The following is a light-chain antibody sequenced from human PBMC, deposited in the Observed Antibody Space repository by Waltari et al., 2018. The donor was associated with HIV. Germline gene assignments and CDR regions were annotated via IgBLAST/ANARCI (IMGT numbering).Light chain of an antibody. Sequence: VVLTQSPAFLSASLGDRVNFTCRASRSVDSTLSWFQQKPRRPPRLLIYWTTKRDTAVADRFTGSGYDTEFALTLTNFQSEDAAVYFCLHYNTGPFTFGQGTKLEL. J-gene: IGKJ2*01. CDR1: RSVDST. CDR2: WTT. CDR3: LHYNTGPFT. V-gene: IGKV3-15*01.